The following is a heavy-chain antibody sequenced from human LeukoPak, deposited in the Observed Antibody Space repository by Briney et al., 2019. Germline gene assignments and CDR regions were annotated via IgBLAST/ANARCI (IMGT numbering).Heavy chain of an antibody. CDR1: GDSISSHY. Sequence: SETLSLTCTVSGDSISSHYWSWIRQPPGKGLEWIGYIYNSESTKYNSSLESRVTMSADTSKNQLYLKLSSVTAADTAIYYCARFHSGPSGWYVLWYFDLWGRGTLVTVSS. J-gene: IGHJ2*01. V-gene: IGHV4-4*09. D-gene: IGHD6-19*01. CDR2: IYNSEST. CDR3: ARFHSGPSGWYVLWYFDL.